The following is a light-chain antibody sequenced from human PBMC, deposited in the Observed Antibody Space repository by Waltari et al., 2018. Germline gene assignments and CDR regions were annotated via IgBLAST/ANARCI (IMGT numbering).Light chain of an antibody. CDR3: HQSTSLPYT. V-gene: IGKV6-21*01. J-gene: IGKJ2*01. Sequence: EIVLTQSPDFQSVTPQESVTIACRASKDIGDQLHWYQQKPDQSQKLLIKYASESFPGVSSRFRGSGSGTAFTLTINSLEAEDAATYYCHQSTSLPYTFGQGTKLEIK. CDR1: KDIGDQ. CDR2: YAS.